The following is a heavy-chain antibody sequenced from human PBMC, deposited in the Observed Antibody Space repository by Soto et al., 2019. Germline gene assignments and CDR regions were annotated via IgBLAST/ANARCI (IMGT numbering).Heavy chain of an antibody. CDR3: AKDKAINYYDSSGFTDAIDY. V-gene: IGHV3-23*01. Sequence: GGSLRLSCAASGFTFSSYAMSWVRQAPGKGLEWVSAISGSGGSTYYADSVKGRFTISRDNSKNTLYLQMNSLRAEDTAVYYCAKDKAINYYDSSGFTDAIDYWGQGTLGTVSS. J-gene: IGHJ4*02. D-gene: IGHD3-22*01. CDR2: ISGSGGST. CDR1: GFTFSSYA.